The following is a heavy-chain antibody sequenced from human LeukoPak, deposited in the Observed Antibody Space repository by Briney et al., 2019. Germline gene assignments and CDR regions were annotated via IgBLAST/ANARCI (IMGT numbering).Heavy chain of an antibody. V-gene: IGHV3-23*01. CDR2: ISGSGGST. CDR3: ARGGIAAAGTYRYYFDY. J-gene: IGHJ4*02. CDR1: GFTFSSYA. D-gene: IGHD6-13*01. Sequence: GGSLRLSCAASGFTFSSYAMSWVRQAPGKGLEWVSAISGSGGSTYYADSVKGRFTISRDNSKNTLYLQMNSLRAEDTAVYSCARGGIAAAGTYRYYFDYWGQGTLVTVSS.